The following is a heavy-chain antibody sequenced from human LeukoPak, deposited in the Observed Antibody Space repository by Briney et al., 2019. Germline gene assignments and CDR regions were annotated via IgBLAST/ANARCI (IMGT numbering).Heavy chain of an antibody. CDR3: ARDWADGDYYAFDI. D-gene: IGHD4-17*01. J-gene: IGHJ3*02. V-gene: IGHV3-53*01. CDR2: IYSGGST. CDR1: GFTVRSNY. Sequence: GGSLRLSCAASGFTVRSNYMSWVRQAPGKGLEWVSVIYSGGSTYYADSVKGRFTISRDNSKNTLYLQMNSLRAEDTAVYYCARDWADGDYYAFDIWGQGTMVTVSS.